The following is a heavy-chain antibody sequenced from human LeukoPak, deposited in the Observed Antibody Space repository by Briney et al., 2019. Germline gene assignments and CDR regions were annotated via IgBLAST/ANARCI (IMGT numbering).Heavy chain of an antibody. D-gene: IGHD4-17*01. V-gene: IGHV6-1*01. CDR3: ARDSPLTTVTTFPYWYFDL. CDR2: TYYRSKWYN. Sequence: SQTLSLTCAISGDSVSANSAAWNWIRQSPSRGLEWLGRTYYRSKWYNDYAVSVKSRITINPDTSKNQFSLQLNSVTPEDTAVYYCARDSPLTTVTTFPYWYFDLWGRGTLVTVSS. J-gene: IGHJ2*01. CDR1: GDSVSANSAA.